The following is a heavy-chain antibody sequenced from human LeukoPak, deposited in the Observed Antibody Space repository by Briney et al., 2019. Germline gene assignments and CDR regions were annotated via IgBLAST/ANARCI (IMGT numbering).Heavy chain of an antibody. D-gene: IGHD5-24*01. J-gene: IGHJ4*02. Sequence: ASVKVSCKASGYTFTSYGISWVRQAPGQGLEWMGLINPTGGSTGYAQKFQGRVTMTRDMSTSTDYMELSSLRSEDTAVYYCAVKVEMATILDYWGQGTLVTVSS. V-gene: IGHV1-46*01. CDR1: GYTFTSYG. CDR3: AVKVEMATILDY. CDR2: INPTGGST.